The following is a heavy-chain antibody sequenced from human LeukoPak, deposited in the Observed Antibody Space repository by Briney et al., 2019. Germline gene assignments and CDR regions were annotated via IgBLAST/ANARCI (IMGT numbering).Heavy chain of an antibody. CDR1: GYTFTSYY. Sequence: ASVKVSCKASGYTFTSYYMHWVRQAPGQGLEWMGVIHPSATSTNYAQKFHDRVTMTRDTSTNTVYMELSSLRSEDTAVYYCARGTTMPFLTWGQGTLVTVSP. J-gene: IGHJ4*02. CDR2: IHPSATST. V-gene: IGHV1-46*01. CDR3: ARGTTMPFLT. D-gene: IGHD3-3*02.